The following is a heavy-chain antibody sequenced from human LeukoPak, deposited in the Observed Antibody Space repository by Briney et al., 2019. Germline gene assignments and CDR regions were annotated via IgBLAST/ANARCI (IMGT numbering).Heavy chain of an antibody. J-gene: IGHJ4*02. D-gene: IGHD3-10*01. CDR3: ARALKGGTTYGWFDN. V-gene: IGHV4-59*01. Sequence: PSETLSLTCTVSGGSISSYYWSWIRQSPGKGLEWIGYINYSGSTNYSPSLKSRATISVDTSKNQFSLKLSSVTAADTAVYYCARALKGGTTYGWFDNWGQGTLVTVSS. CDR1: GGSISSYY. CDR2: INYSGST.